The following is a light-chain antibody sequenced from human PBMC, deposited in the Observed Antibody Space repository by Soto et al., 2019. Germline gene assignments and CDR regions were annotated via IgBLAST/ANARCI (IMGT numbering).Light chain of an antibody. Sequence: EIVLTQSPGTLSLSPGERATLSCRASQSVSSSHLAWYQQKPGQAPRLLIYGASSRATGIPDRFSCSGSGTDFTLTISRLEPEDFAVYYCQQYGSSPPYTFGHGTKLEIK. CDR3: QQYGSSPPYT. CDR2: GAS. CDR1: QSVSSSH. V-gene: IGKV3-20*01. J-gene: IGKJ2*01.